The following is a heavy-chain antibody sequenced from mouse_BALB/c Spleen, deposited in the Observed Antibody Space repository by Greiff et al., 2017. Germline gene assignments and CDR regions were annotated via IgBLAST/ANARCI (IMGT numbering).Heavy chain of an antibody. Sequence: EVHLVESGPGLVKPSQSLSLTCSVTGYSITSGYYWNWIRQFPGNKLEWMGYISYDGSNNYNPSLKNRISITRDTSKNQFFLKLNSVTTEDTATYYCASLLGHWGQGTTLTVSS. J-gene: IGHJ2*01. CDR2: ISYDGSN. CDR3: ASLLGH. D-gene: IGHD2-10*01. CDR1: GYSITSGYY. V-gene: IGHV3-6*02.